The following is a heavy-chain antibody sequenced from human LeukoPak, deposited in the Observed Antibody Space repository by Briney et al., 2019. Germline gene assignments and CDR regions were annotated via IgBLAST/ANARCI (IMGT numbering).Heavy chain of an antibody. CDR3: ARQRAAAGLPFDY. V-gene: IGHV4-39*01. CDR2: IYYSGST. D-gene: IGHD6-13*01. J-gene: IGHJ4*02. CDR1: GGSISSSSYY. Sequence: SETLSLTRTVSGGSISSSSYYWGWIRQPPGKGLEWIGSIYYSGSTYYNPSLKSRVTISVDTSKNQFSLKLSSVTAADTAVYYCARQRAAAGLPFDYWGQGTLVTVSS.